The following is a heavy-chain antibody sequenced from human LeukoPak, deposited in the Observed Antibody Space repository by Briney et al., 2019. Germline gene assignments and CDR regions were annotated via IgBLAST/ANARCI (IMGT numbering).Heavy chain of an antibody. J-gene: IGHJ4*02. V-gene: IGHV3-23*01. D-gene: IGHD5-18*01. Sequence: GGSLRLSCAASGFTFSSYAMSWVRQAPGKGLEWVSTISHSGYSTYYADSVKGRFTISRDSSKNTLYLQMNSLRAEDTAVYYCATGSTAMVVYWGQGTLVTVSS. CDR3: ATGSTAMVVY. CDR2: ISHSGYST. CDR1: GFTFSSYA.